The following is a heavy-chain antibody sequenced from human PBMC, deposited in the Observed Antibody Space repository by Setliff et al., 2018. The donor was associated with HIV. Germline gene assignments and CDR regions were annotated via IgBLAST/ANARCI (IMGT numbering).Heavy chain of an antibody. CDR3: ARESPSSSWFYFDF. D-gene: IGHD6-13*01. CDR1: GGSISSGSYY. V-gene: IGHV4-61*02. Sequence: PSETLSLTCTVSGGSISSGSYYWSWIRQPAGKGLEWIGRIYTSGSTNYNPSLKRRVTISVYTSKNQFSLKLGSVTAADTAVYYCARESPSSSWFYFDFWGQGTLVTVSS. J-gene: IGHJ4*02. CDR2: IYTSGST.